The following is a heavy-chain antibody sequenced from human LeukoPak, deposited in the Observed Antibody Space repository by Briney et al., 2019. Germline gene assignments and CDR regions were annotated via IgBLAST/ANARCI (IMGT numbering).Heavy chain of an antibody. CDR2: MSSSGST. V-gene: IGHV4-4*07. J-gene: IGHJ2*01. D-gene: IGHD3/OR15-3a*01. Sequence: KPSETLSLTCTVSGASISLYYWRWIRHPAGKGLEWIGRMSSSGSTNYNPSLKSRVTMSVDTSKNQFSLDLSSVTAADTAVYYCARGSRTERLWYFDLWDRGTLVTVSS. CDR3: ARGSRTERLWYFDL. CDR1: GASISLYY.